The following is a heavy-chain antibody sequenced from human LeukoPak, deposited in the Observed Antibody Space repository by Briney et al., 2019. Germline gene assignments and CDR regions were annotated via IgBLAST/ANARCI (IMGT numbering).Heavy chain of an antibody. D-gene: IGHD3-10*01. CDR1: GGTFSSYA. J-gene: IGHJ4*02. V-gene: IGHV1-69*06. CDR2: IIPIFGTA. CDR3: AREVTMVRGVIISSTFDY. Sequence: SVKVSCKASGGTFSSYAISWVRQAPGQGLEWMGGIIPIFGTANYAQKFQGRATITADKSTSTAYMELSSLRSEDTAVYYCAREVTMVRGVIISSTFDYWGQGTLVTVSS.